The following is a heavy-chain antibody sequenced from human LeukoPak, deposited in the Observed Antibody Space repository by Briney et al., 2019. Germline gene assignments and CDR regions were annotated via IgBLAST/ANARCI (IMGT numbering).Heavy chain of an antibody. CDR2: IYTSGST. CDR1: GGTISSYY. J-gene: IGHJ6*03. D-gene: IGHD3-3*01. CDR3: ARVTGPRDFYYYYYMDV. Sequence: SETLSLTCTVSGGTISSYYWSWIRQPAGKGLEWIGRIYTSGSTNYNPSLKSRVTMSVDTSKNQFSLKLSSVTAADTAVYYCARVTGPRDFYYYYYMDVWGKGTTVTVSS. V-gene: IGHV4-4*07.